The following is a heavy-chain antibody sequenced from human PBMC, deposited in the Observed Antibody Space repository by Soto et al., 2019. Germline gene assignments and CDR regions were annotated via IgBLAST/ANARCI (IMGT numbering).Heavy chain of an antibody. Sequence: QVQLVQSGAEVKKPGSSVKVSCKASGGTFSSYTISWVRQAPGQGLEWMGRIIPILGIANYAQKFQGRVTITADKSTSTAYMELSSLRSEDTAVYYCARDGGSGSYGEYYFDYWGQGTLVTVSS. CDR1: GGTFSSYT. CDR2: IIPILGIA. D-gene: IGHD3-10*01. J-gene: IGHJ4*02. V-gene: IGHV1-69*08. CDR3: ARDGGSGSYGEYYFDY.